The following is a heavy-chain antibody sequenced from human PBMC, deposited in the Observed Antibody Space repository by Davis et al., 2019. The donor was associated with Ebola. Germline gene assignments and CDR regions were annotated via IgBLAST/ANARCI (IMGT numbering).Heavy chain of an antibody. Sequence: GESLKISCAASGFTFSSYWMHWVRQAPGKGLVWVSHINSDGSTTNYADSVKGRFTISSDNAKNTLYLQMNSLRAEDTAVYYCATGIWDAFDIWGQGTTVTVSS. CDR3: ATGIWDAFDI. J-gene: IGHJ3*02. CDR2: INSDGSTT. CDR1: GFTFSSYW. V-gene: IGHV3-74*01.